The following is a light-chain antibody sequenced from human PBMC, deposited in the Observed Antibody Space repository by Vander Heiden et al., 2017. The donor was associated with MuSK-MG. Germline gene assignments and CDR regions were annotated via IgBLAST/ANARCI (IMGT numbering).Light chain of an antibody. V-gene: IGLV5-45*03. Sequence: QAVLTQPSSLSASPGASASLTCTLRSGINVGTYNIYWYQQKPGSPPQYLLRYKSDSDNQQGSGVPSRFSGSKDASANAGILLISGLQSEDEADYYCIIWHSSAVVLGGGTKLTVL. CDR1: SGINVGTYN. J-gene: IGLJ3*02. CDR3: IIWHSSAVV. CDR2: YKSDSDN.